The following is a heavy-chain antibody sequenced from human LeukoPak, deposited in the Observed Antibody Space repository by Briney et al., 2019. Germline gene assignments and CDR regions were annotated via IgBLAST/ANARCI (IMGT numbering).Heavy chain of an antibody. CDR3: AKDPIRGVRPYYFSS. V-gene: IGHV3-30*02. J-gene: IGHJ4*02. D-gene: IGHD3-10*01. Sequence: GGSLRLSCAASGFTFSSYGMQWVRQAPGKGLEWVAFIHYDGSNKYYANSVKGRFTISRDNSKNTLYLHMNSLRAEDAAVYYCAKDPIRGVRPYYFSSWGQGTLVTVSS. CDR1: GFTFSSYG. CDR2: IHYDGSNK.